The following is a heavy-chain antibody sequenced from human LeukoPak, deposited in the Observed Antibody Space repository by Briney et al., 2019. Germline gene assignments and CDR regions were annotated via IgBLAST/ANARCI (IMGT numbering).Heavy chain of an antibody. Sequence: PGGSLRLSCAASGFTFSSYWMSWVRQAPGKGLEWVANIKQGGSEKYYVDSVKGRFTISRDNAKNSLYLQMNSLRAEDTAVYYCARNIAAAGNGVYYYYYMDVWGKGTTVTISS. D-gene: IGHD6-13*01. CDR2: IKQGGSEK. CDR3: ARNIAAAGNGVYYYYYMDV. J-gene: IGHJ6*03. V-gene: IGHV3-7*01. CDR1: GFTFSSYW.